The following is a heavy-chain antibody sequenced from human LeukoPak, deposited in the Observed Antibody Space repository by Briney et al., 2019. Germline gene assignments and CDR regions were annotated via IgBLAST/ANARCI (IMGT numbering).Heavy chain of an antibody. CDR3: ARSGGTLGWGNFDN. CDR2: IYHSGDT. CDR1: GGSVTTSYY. V-gene: IGHV4-39*01. Sequence: SETLSLTCTVSGGSVTTSYYWGWIRQPPGKRLEWIGSIYHSGDTYYNPSLNSRATISVDTSKNQFSLKRSSVTTADTAVYYCARSGGTLGWGNFDNWGQGTLGTVSP. D-gene: IGHD4-23*01. J-gene: IGHJ4*02.